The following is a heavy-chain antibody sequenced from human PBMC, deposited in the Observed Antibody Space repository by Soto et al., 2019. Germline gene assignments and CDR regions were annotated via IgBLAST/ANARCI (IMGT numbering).Heavy chain of an antibody. Sequence: QVQLQESGPGLVKPSQTLSLTCTVSGGSVSSDDHYWNWIRQPPGKGLEWIGYIFYSGSAFYNPSLQSRVTISVATSNNQITLKMKSVTAADTAVYYCARSPYSYGFNLWGQGTLVTVSS. D-gene: IGHD5-18*01. V-gene: IGHV4-30-4*01. CDR1: GGSVSSDDHY. CDR3: ARSPYSYGFNL. CDR2: IFYSGSA. J-gene: IGHJ4*02.